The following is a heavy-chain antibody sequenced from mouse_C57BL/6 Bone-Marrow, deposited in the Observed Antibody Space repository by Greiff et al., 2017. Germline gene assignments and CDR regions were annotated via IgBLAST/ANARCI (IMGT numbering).Heavy chain of an antibody. V-gene: IGHV1-62-2*01. D-gene: IGHD1-1*01. CDR3: AGDEAQDGSSWGCAY. CDR2: FYPGSGSI. J-gene: IGHJ3*01. Sequence: VQLQQSGAELVKPGASVKLSCKASGYTFTEYTIHWVKQRSGQGLEWIGWFYPGSGSIKYNEKFKDKATLTADKSSSAVYMELSGLTSEDSAVYFGAGDEAQDGSSWGCAYWGQGTLVTVSA. CDR1: GYTFTEYT.